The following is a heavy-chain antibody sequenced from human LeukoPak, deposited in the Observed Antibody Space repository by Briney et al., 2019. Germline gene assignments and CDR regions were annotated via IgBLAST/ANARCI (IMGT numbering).Heavy chain of an antibody. CDR3: AKGNVVVVAATAFDI. V-gene: IGHV3-9*01. CDR2: ISLNSGSI. J-gene: IGHJ3*02. D-gene: IGHD2-15*01. CDR1: GFTFDDYA. Sequence: GRSLRLSCVAAGFTFDDYAMHWVRQAPGKGLEWVSGISLNSGSIGYADSVKGRFTISRDNAKNSLYLQMNSLRAEDTALYYCAKGNVVVVAATAFDIWGQGTMVTVSS.